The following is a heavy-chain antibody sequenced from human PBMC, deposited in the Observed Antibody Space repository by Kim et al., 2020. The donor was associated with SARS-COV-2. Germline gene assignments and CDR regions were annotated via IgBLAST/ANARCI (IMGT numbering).Heavy chain of an antibody. CDR2: IVVGSGNT. J-gene: IGHJ6*02. D-gene: IGHD5-12*01. Sequence: SVKVSCKASGFTFTSSAVQWVRQARGQRLEWIGWIVVGSGNTNYAQKFQERVTITRDMSTSTAYMELSSLRSEDTAVYYCAADPLHSGYVPYYYGMDVWGQGATVTVSS. CDR3: AADPLHSGYVPYYYGMDV. V-gene: IGHV1-58*01. CDR1: GFTFTSSA.